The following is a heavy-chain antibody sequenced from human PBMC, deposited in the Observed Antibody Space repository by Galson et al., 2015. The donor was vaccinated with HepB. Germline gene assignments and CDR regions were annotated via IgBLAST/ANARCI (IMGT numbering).Heavy chain of an antibody. CDR1: GDSISTSLYY. CDR2: VYYGGPT. D-gene: IGHD1-26*01. Sequence: ETLSLTCTVSGDSISTSLYYWAWIRQGPGKDLEWIGSVYYGGPTYYSPSFQGRVAMSVDASKNQLSLTLTSVTAANPAVHYCARPLVLNGRFYPGVGPFYFWGQGTMVTAS. V-gene: IGHV4-39*01. CDR3: ARPLVLNGRFYPGVGPFYF. J-gene: IGHJ3*01.